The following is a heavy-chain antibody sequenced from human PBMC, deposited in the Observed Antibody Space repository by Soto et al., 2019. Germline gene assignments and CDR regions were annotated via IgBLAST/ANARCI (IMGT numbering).Heavy chain of an antibody. Sequence: SETLSLTCSVSGGSLNNFYWNWIRQTAGKGLEWIGRIHASGNTNYNPSLKSRATLSVDTSKNQFSLKVRSVTAADTAVYYCARSSHKESWFDPWGQGTLVTVT. CDR2: IHASGNT. J-gene: IGHJ5*02. D-gene: IGHD6-19*01. CDR3: ARSSHKESWFDP. V-gene: IGHV4-4*07. CDR1: GGSLNNFY.